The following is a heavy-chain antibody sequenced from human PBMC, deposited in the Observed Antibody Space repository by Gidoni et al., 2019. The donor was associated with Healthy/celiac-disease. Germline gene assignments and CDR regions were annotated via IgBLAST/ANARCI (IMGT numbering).Heavy chain of an antibody. CDR1: GFTFSDYY. CDR2: ISSSSSYT. Sequence: QVQLVESGGGLVKPGGSLRLSCAASGFTFSDYYMSWIRQAPGKGLEWVSYISSSSSYTNYADSVKGRFTISRDNAKNSLYLQMNSLRAEDTAVYYCARNIVVVPAGGLDAFDIWGQGTMVTVSS. D-gene: IGHD2-2*01. J-gene: IGHJ3*02. CDR3: ARNIVVVPAGGLDAFDI. V-gene: IGHV3-11*05.